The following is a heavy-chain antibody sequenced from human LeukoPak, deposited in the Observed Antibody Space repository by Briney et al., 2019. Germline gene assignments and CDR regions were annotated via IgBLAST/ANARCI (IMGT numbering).Heavy chain of an antibody. CDR3: ARDPMTTNTFYFDY. CDR1: GFTFSNYG. J-gene: IGHJ4*02. Sequence: PGGSLRLSCAASGFTFSNYGMHWVRQAPGKGLEWVAVIWHDGSDKYYADSVKGRFTISRDNSKNTLYLQMNSLRAEDTSVYYCARDPMTTNTFYFDYWGQGTLVTVSS. V-gene: IGHV3-33*01. CDR2: IWHDGSDK. D-gene: IGHD4-17*01.